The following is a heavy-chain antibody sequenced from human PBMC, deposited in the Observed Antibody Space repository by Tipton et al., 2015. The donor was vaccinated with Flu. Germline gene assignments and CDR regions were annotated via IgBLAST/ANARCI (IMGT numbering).Heavy chain of an antibody. D-gene: IGHD5-12*01. Sequence: TLSLTCIVSGASIKNCSSFWGWIRQSPGKGLEWIGNVDCSGTTYYNSSLKSRVTISVDTSRNQFSLKLDSVTAADTAVYFCARLRAGYFDHWGQGTLLTVSS. V-gene: IGHV4-39*07. CDR2: VDCSGTT. J-gene: IGHJ4*02. CDR3: ARLRAGYFDH. CDR1: GASIKNCSSF.